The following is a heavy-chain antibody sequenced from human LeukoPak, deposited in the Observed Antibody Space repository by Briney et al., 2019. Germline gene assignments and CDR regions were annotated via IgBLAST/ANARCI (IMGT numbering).Heavy chain of an antibody. V-gene: IGHV3-9*03. CDR2: ISWNSGSI. D-gene: IGHD4-17*01. CDR1: GFTFDDFA. CDR3: AKDHGDYPSHYYYMDV. Sequence: GGSLRLSCAASGFTFDDFAMHWVRQAPGKGLEWVSGISWNSGSIGYADSVKGRFTISRDNAKNSLYLQMNSLRAEDMALYYCAKDHGDYPSHYYYMDVWGKGTTVTVSS. J-gene: IGHJ6*03.